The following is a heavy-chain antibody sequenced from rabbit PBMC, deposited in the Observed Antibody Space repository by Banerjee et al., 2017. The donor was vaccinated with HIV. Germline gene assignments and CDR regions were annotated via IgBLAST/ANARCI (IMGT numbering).Heavy chain of an antibody. CDR3: ARELAGVIGWNFGL. CDR2: INTSSGNT. J-gene: IGHJ4*01. D-gene: IGHD4-1*01. CDR1: GFSFSNKYV. Sequence: QEQLDESGVDLVKPEGSLTLTCTASGFSFSNKYVMCWVRQAPGTGLEWIACINTSSGNTVYASWAKGRFTISRTSSTTVTLQRTSLTAADTATYCCARELAGVIGWNFGLWGPGTRGTGS. V-gene: IGHV1S45*01.